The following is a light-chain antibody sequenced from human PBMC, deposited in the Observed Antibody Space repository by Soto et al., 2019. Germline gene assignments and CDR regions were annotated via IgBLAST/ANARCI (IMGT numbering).Light chain of an antibody. CDR1: QSISSW. J-gene: IGKJ1*01. Sequence: DIQMTQSPSTLSASVGDRVTITCRASQSISSWLAWYQQKPGKAPKLLIYDASSLESGVPSRFSGSGPGTEFTPTISSLQPDDFATYDCQQYKSYPWTFGQGTKVEIK. CDR3: QQYKSYPWT. V-gene: IGKV1-5*01. CDR2: DAS.